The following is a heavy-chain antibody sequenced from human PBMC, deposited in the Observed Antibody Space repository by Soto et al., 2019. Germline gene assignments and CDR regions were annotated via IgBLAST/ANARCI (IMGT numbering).Heavy chain of an antibody. CDR2: IIPILGIA. CDR1: GGTFSSYT. J-gene: IGHJ6*03. V-gene: IGHV1-69*02. CDR3: ASAAAAGQRRGYYYYYMDV. Sequence: QVQLVQSGAEVKKPGSSVKVSCKASGGTFSSYTISWVRQAPGQGLEWMGRIIPILGIANYAQKFQGRVTITADKSTSTAYMELSSLRSEDTAVYYCASAAAAGQRRGYYYYYMDVWGKGTTVTVSS. D-gene: IGHD6-13*01.